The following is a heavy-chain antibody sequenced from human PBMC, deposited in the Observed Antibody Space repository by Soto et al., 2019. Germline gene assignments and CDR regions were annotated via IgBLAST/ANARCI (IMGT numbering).Heavy chain of an antibody. D-gene: IGHD6-13*01. CDR2: INPSGGST. CDR3: ARGRIAAAGTFLPY. Sequence: ASVKVSCKASGYTFNSYYMHWVRQAPGQGRERMGIINPSGGSTSYAQKFQGRVTMTRDTSTSTVYMELSSRRSGDTAVYYCARGRIAAAGTFLPYWGQGTLVTVSS. J-gene: IGHJ4*02. CDR1: GYTFNSYY. V-gene: IGHV1-46*02.